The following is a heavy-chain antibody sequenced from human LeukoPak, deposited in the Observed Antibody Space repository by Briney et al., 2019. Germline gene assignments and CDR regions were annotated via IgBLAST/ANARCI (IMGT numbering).Heavy chain of an antibody. J-gene: IGHJ4*02. D-gene: IGHD1-20*01. CDR2: ISSSSSYI. Sequence: GGSLRLSCAASGFTFSSYSMNWVRQAPGKGLEWVSSISSSSSYIYYADSVKGRFTISRDNAKNSLYLQMNSLRAEDTAVYYCARDRNNWNDPYFDYWGQGTLVTVSS. V-gene: IGHV3-21*01. CDR3: ARDRNNWNDPYFDY. CDR1: GFTFSSYS.